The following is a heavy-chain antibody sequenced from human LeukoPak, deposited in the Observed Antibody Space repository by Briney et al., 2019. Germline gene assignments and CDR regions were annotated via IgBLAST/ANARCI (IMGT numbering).Heavy chain of an antibody. Sequence: PSETLSLTCTVSGGSISSGSYYWSWIRQPAGKGLEWIGRIYTSGGTNYNPSLNNGVTISVDTSKNHFSLKLSSVIAADTAVYYCARTPAGESDAFDIWGQGTMVTVSS. CDR1: GGSISSGSYY. V-gene: IGHV4-61*02. CDR2: IYTSGGT. D-gene: IGHD1-26*01. J-gene: IGHJ3*02. CDR3: ARTPAGESDAFDI.